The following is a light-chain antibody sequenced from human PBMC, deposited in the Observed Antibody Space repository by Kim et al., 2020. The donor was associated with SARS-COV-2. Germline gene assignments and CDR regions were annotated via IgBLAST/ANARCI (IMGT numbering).Light chain of an antibody. Sequence: QTVTISCTGSSSNSGAGFDVPWYQHLPGTAPKLLIYGNSNRPSGVPDRFSGSKSGTSASLAITGLQAEDEADYYCQSYDSSLSAVVFGGGTQLTVL. CDR3: QSYDSSLSAVV. V-gene: IGLV1-40*01. CDR2: GNS. CDR1: SSNSGAGFD. J-gene: IGLJ2*01.